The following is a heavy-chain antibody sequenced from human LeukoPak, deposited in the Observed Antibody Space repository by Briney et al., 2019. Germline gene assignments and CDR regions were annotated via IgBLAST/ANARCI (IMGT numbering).Heavy chain of an antibody. CDR1: GFTFSSYA. CDR2: ITTSGGST. Sequence: QPGGSLRLSCAASGFTFSSYAMSWVRQAPGEGLEWVSSITTSGGSTYYADSVKGRFTISRDNAKNTLYLQTNSLRAEDTAVYYCAKDHYVSGRYDAFDIWGQGTMVTVSS. V-gene: IGHV3-23*01. CDR3: AKDHYVSGRYDAFDI. D-gene: IGHD3-10*01. J-gene: IGHJ3*02.